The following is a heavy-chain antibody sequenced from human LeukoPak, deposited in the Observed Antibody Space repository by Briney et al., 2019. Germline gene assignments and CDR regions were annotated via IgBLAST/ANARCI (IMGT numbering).Heavy chain of an antibody. D-gene: IGHD2-21*01. V-gene: IGHV3-23*01. CDR2: ISGGGGST. CDR3: AKYAGGLVS. CDR1: GFTFSSYA. J-gene: IGHJ5*02. Sequence: GGSLRLSCAASGFTFSSYAMSWVRQAPGKGLEWVSAISGGGGSTYYADSVKGRFTISRDNPKNTLYLQINSLTAEDTAVYYCAKYAGGLVSWGQGTLVTVSS.